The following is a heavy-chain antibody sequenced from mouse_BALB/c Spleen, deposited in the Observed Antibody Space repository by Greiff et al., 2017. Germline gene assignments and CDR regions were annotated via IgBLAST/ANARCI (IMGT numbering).Heavy chain of an antibody. CDR2: IYPGSGST. J-gene: IGHJ2*01. Sequence: LQQPGSELVRPGASVKLSCKASGYTFTSYWMHWVKQRHGQGLEWIGNIYPGSGSTNYDEKFKSKGTLTLDTSSSTAYMHLSSLTSEDSAVYYCTREDGVRRYFDYWGQGTTLTVSS. CDR3: TREDGVRRYFDY. CDR1: GYTFTSYW. D-gene: IGHD2-14*01. V-gene: IGHV1S22*01.